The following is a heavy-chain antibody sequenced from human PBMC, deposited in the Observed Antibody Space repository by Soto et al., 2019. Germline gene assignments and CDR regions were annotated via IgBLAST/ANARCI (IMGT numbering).Heavy chain of an antibody. CDR2: ISGSGGST. CDR3: AKGPLGYCSSTSCRSPFDY. D-gene: IGHD2-2*01. Sequence: GGSLRLSCAASGFPFNSYAMNWVRQAPGKGLEWVSGISGSGGSTYYADSVKGRFTISRDNSKNTLYLQMNSLRAEDTAVYYCAKGPLGYCSSTSCRSPFDYWSQGTLVTVSS. CDR1: GFPFNSYA. V-gene: IGHV3-23*01. J-gene: IGHJ4*02.